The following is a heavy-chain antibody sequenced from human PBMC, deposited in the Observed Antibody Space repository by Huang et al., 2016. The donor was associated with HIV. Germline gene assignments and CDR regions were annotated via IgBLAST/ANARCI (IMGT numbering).Heavy chain of an antibody. CDR1: GFTFSSYA. CDR3: AKADSGAAAGSLVDY. V-gene: IGHV3-23*01. Sequence: EVQLLESGGGLVQPGGSLRLSCAASGFTFSSYAMGWVRQAPGKVLEWVSSITGRGSSSYYADSVKGRFTISRDNSKNTLYLQMNSLRAEDTAIYYCAKADSGAAAGSLVDYWGQGTLVTVSS. D-gene: IGHD6-13*01. J-gene: IGHJ4*02. CDR2: ITGRGSSS.